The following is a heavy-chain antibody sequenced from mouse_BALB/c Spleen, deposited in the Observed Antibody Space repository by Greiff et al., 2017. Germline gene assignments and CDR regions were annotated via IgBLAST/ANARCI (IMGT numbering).Heavy chain of an antibody. V-gene: IGHV1-31*01. CDR3: AYDGYYRYFDV. CDR1: GYSFTGYY. J-gene: IGHJ1*01. D-gene: IGHD2-3*01. Sequence: EVQLQQSGPELVKPGASVKISCKASGYSFTGYYMHWVKQSHVKSLEWIGRINPYNGATSYNQNFKDKASLTVDKSSSTAYMELHSLTSEDSAVYYCAYDGYYRYFDVWGAGTTVTVSS. CDR2: INPYNGAT.